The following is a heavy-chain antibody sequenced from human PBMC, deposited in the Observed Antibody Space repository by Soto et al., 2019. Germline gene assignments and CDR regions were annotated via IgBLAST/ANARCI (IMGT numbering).Heavy chain of an antibody. CDR3: ARGWLREPWMH. Sequence: EVQLVESGGGLVKPGVSLKLSCAASGFTFSTYNMNWVRQAPGEGLEMVSSISSSSTYIYYADSVKGRVTIYRGNAKSSLYLQMSRLRAGVTAVYYCARGWLREPWMHWGQGTVVTVSS. CDR1: GFTFSTYN. D-gene: IGHD5-12*01. V-gene: IGHV3-21*01. CDR2: ISSSSTYI. J-gene: IGHJ4*02.